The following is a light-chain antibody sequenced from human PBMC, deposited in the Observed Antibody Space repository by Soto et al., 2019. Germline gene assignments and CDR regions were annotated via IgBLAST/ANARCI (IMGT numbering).Light chain of an antibody. CDR3: YSYAGSSTFRL. V-gene: IGLV2-23*03. Sequence: QSALTQPASVSGSPGQSITISCTGTSSDVGSYNLVSWYQEHPGKAPKLMIYEGSKRSSGVSNRFSVSKSRNTASLTISGLQAEHADDYSCYSYAGSSTFRLFGTGTNVTVL. CDR2: EGS. J-gene: IGLJ1*01. CDR1: SSDVGSYNL.